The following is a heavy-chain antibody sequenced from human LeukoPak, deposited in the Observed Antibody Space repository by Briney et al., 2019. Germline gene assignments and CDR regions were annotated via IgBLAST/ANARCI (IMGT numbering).Heavy chain of an antibody. Sequence: ASVKVSCKASGYTFTSYGISWVRQAPGQGLEWMGWISAYNGNTNYAQKLQGRVTMTTDTSTSTAYMELRSLRSDDTAVYYCVRAPQWELLSAFDIWGQGTMVTVSS. CDR2: ISAYNGNT. J-gene: IGHJ3*02. V-gene: IGHV1-18*01. CDR1: GYTFTSYG. D-gene: IGHD1-26*01. CDR3: VRAPQWELLSAFDI.